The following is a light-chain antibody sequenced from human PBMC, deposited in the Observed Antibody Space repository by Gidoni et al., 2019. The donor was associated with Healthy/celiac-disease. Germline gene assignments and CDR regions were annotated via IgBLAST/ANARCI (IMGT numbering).Light chain of an antibody. J-gene: IGLJ3*02. Sequence: QSVLTQPPSASGTPGQRVTISCSGSSSNIGSNTVNWYQQPPGTAPKLLIYSNNQRPSGGPDRFSGSKSGTSASRAISGLQSEDEADYYCAAWDDSLNGPVFGGGTKLTVL. CDR2: SNN. V-gene: IGLV1-44*01. CDR1: SSNIGSNT. CDR3: AAWDDSLNGPV.